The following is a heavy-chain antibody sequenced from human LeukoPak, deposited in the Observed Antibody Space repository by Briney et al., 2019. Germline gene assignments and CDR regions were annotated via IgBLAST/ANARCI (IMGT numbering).Heavy chain of an antibody. J-gene: IGHJ4*02. D-gene: IGHD6-6*01. CDR2: MNPNSGNT. Sequence: ASVKVSCKASGYTFTSYDINWVRQATGQGLEWTGRMNPNSGNTGYAQKFQGRVTMTRNTSISTAYMELSSLRSEDTAVYYYARGYSSSLDYWGQGTLVTVSS. CDR1: GYTFTSYD. V-gene: IGHV1-8*01. CDR3: ARGYSSSLDY.